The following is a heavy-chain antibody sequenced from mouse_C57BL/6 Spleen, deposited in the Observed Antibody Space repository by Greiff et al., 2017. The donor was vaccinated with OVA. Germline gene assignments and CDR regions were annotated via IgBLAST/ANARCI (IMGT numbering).Heavy chain of an antibody. CDR2: IYPGDGGT. J-gene: IGHJ2*01. CDR3: ARYYGSTPVDY. D-gene: IGHD1-1*01. CDR1: GYAFSSYW. V-gene: IGHV1-80*01. Sequence: VQLQESGAELVKPGASVKISCKASGYAFSSYWMKWVKQRPGKGLEWIGEIYPGDGGTTYNGKFKGKATLTVDKSSSTAYMQLSSLTSEDSAVYFCARYYGSTPVDYWGQGTTLTVAS.